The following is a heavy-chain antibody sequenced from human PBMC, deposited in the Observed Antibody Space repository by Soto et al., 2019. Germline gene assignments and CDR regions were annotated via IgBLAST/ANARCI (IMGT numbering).Heavy chain of an antibody. J-gene: IGHJ4*02. CDR1: GFTFSSYA. CDR3: AKIGIAVAGTGYFDY. CDR2: ISYDGSNK. Sequence: GGSLRLSCAASGFTFSSYAMHWVRQAPGKGLEWVAVISYDGSNKYYADSVKGRFTISRDNSKNTLYLQMNSLRAEDTAAYYCAKIGIAVAGTGYFDYWGQGTLVTVSS. D-gene: IGHD6-19*01. V-gene: IGHV3-30-3*02.